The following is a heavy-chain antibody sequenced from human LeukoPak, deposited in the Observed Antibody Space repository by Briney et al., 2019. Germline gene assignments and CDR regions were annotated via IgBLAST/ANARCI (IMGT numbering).Heavy chain of an antibody. CDR1: GFTFNSYS. Sequence: GGSLRLSCAASGFTFNSYSMNWVRQAPGKGLEWVSSISSSSSYIYYADSVKGRFTISRDNAKNSLYLQMNSLRAEDTAVYYCARDTYYYGSGSYSISAEFDYWGQGTLVTVSS. CDR2: ISSSSSYI. V-gene: IGHV3-21*01. D-gene: IGHD3-10*01. J-gene: IGHJ4*02. CDR3: ARDTYYYGSGSYSISAEFDY.